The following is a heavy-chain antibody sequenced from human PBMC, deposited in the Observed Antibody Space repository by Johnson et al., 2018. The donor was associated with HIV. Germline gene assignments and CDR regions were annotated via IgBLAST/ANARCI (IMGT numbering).Heavy chain of an antibody. Sequence: QVQLVESGGGVVQPGRSMRLSCAASGFIFSSYGMHWVRQAPGKGLEWVAVISYDETNDYYADSVKGRFTISRDNPKNTLYLKMNSLRAEDPAIYYCAKLRKKQWLVGEAFDIWGQGTMVTVSS. CDR3: AKLRKKQWLVGEAFDI. D-gene: IGHD6-19*01. J-gene: IGHJ3*02. CDR1: GFIFSSYG. CDR2: ISYDETND. V-gene: IGHV3-30*18.